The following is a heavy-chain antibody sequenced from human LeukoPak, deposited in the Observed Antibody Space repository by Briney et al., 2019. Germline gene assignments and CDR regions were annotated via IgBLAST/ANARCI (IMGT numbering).Heavy chain of an antibody. V-gene: IGHV3-21*06. CDR3: ARILVVPAANYYYSYGMDV. J-gene: IGHJ6*02. Sequence: GGSLRLSCAGSGFTFSDYNMNWVRQAPGKGLEWVSSISSSATYIYYADSVKGRFTISRDNAKTSLSLQMNSLRAEDTAVYYCARILVVPAANYYYSYGMDVWGQGTTVTVSS. CDR1: GFTFSDYN. D-gene: IGHD2-2*01. CDR2: ISSSATYI.